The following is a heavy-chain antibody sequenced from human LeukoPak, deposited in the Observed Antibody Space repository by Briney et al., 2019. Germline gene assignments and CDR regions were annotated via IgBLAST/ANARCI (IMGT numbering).Heavy chain of an antibody. Sequence: PSETLSLTCTVSGGSISDYYWSWIRQPPGKGLEWIGWIFGSGSSNYNPSLKSRLTISVDTSKNQFSLKLSSVTAADTAVYYCARDLDYAGHFDYWGQGTLVTVSS. V-gene: IGHV4-59*12. J-gene: IGHJ4*02. D-gene: IGHD3/OR15-3a*01. CDR1: GGSISDYY. CDR3: ARDLDYAGHFDY. CDR2: IFGSGSS.